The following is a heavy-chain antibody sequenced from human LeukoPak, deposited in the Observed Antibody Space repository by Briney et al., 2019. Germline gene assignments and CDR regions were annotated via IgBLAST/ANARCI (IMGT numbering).Heavy chain of an antibody. CDR3: ARELGSGYTFDI. Sequence: PSETLSLTCAVYGGSFSGYYWSWIRQPPGKGLEWIGEINHSGSTNYSPSLKSRVTISVDTSKNQFSLKLSSVTAADTAVYYCARELGSGYTFDIWGQGTMVTVSS. CDR1: GGSFSGYY. V-gene: IGHV4-34*01. J-gene: IGHJ3*02. CDR2: INHSGST. D-gene: IGHD3-22*01.